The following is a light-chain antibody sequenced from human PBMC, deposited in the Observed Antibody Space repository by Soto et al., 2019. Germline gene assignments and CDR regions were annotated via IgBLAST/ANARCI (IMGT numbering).Light chain of an antibody. CDR2: GAS. J-gene: IGKJ2*01. Sequence: EIVMTQSPATLSVSPGEGATLSCRASQSVSHNLAWYQQKPGQAPRLLIYGASTRATGIPTRFSGSGSGTEFTLTISSLQSEVFAVYYCEQYYSWPPLYTFGQGTKLEIK. CDR1: QSVSHN. CDR3: EQYYSWPPLYT. V-gene: IGKV3-15*01.